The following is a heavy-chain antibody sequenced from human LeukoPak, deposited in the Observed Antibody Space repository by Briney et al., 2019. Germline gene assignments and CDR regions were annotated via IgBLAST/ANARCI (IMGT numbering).Heavy chain of an antibody. CDR3: ARWPYSSSYYFDY. D-gene: IGHD6-6*01. V-gene: IGHV3-21*01. J-gene: IGHJ4*02. Sequence: KSGGSPRLSCAASGFTFSDYNMNWVRQSPEKGLEWVSSITSGTTYIYYADSVGGRFTLSRDNAKNSLYLQMNSLRAEDTAVYYCARWPYSSSYYFDYWGQGTLVTVSS. CDR2: ITSGTTYI. CDR1: GFTFSDYN.